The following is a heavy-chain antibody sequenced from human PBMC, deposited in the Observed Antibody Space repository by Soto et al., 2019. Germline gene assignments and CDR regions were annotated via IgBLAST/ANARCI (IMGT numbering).Heavy chain of an antibody. V-gene: IGHV1-58*01. Sequence: ASVKVSCKASGFTFTSSAVQWVRQARGQRLEWLGWIVVGSGNTKYAQKFQERVTLTRDMSTGTAYMELSSLRSEDTAVYYCAARLRYFDWRFDYWCQGTQVTVTS. CDR1: GFTFTSSA. D-gene: IGHD3-9*01. CDR3: AARLRYFDWRFDY. J-gene: IGHJ4*02. CDR2: IVVGSGNT.